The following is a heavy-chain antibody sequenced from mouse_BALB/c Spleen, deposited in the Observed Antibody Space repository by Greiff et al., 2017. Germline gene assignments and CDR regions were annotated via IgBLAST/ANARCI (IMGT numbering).Heavy chain of an antibody. CDR2: ISSGGSYT. Sequence: DVKLVESGGGLVKPGGSLKLSCAASGFTFSSYAMSWVRQSPEKRLEWVAEISSGGSYTYYPDTVTGRFTISRDNAKNTLYLEMSSLRSEDTAMYYCARDQNYGSSYYAMDYWGQGTSVTVSS. D-gene: IGHD1-1*01. V-gene: IGHV5-9-4*01. J-gene: IGHJ4*01. CDR1: GFTFSSYA. CDR3: ARDQNYGSSYYAMDY.